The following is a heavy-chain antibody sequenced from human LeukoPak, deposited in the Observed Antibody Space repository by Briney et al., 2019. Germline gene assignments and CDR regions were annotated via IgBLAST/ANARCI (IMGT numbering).Heavy chain of an antibody. D-gene: IGHD3-10*01. Sequence: GGSLRLSCAASGFTFSSYSMNWVRQAPGKGLEWVSSISSSSSHIYYADSVKGRFTISRDNAKNSLYPQMNSLRAEDTAVYYCARDPGFYYGSGSYYNDDYWGQGTLVTVSS. J-gene: IGHJ4*02. CDR1: GFTFSSYS. CDR2: ISSSSSHI. CDR3: ARDPGFYYGSGSYYNDDY. V-gene: IGHV3-21*01.